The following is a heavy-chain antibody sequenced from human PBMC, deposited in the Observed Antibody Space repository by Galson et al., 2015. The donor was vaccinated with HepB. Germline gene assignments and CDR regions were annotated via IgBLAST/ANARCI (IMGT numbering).Heavy chain of an antibody. CDR3: ARDRSHSLDY. V-gene: IGHV1-18*04. D-gene: IGHD6-6*01. J-gene: IGHJ4*02. CDR2: ISINSGNT. CDR1: GYIFTTNG. Sequence: SLKVSCKASGYIFTTNGISWVRQAPGQGLEWLGWISINSGNTNYVERLQGRVTMTRDTSTSTAYMELRRLTSDDTAVYYCARDRSHSLDYWGQGTLVTVSS.